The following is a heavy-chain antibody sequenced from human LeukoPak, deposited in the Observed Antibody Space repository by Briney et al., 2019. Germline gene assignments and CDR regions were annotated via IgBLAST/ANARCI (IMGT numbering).Heavy chain of an antibody. Sequence: ASVKVSCRASGGTFSNYAISWVRQAPGQGLEWMGWINPSSGGTNYAQKFQGRVTMTRDTSISTAYMELSRLRSEDTAVYYCARANYYGSGSYYMGYYYYYYYMDVWGKGTTVTVSS. CDR2: INPSSGGT. CDR3: ARANYYGSGSYYMGYYYYYYYMDV. D-gene: IGHD3-10*01. J-gene: IGHJ6*03. V-gene: IGHV1-2*02. CDR1: GGTFSNYA.